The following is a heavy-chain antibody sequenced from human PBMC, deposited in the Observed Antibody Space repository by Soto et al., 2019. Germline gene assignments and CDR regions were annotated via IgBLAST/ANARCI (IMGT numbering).Heavy chain of an antibody. J-gene: IGHJ4*02. CDR2: INPDGSEK. V-gene: IGHV3-7*04. D-gene: IGHD6-19*01. Sequence: QPGGSLRLSCAASGFTFSDYWLSWVRLAPGKGLEWVASINPDGSEKYYVDSVKGRFTVSRENAKNSLYLQINSLRAEDTAVYYCARVAGVAYWGQGTLVTVSS. CDR3: ARVAGVAY. CDR1: GFTFSDYW.